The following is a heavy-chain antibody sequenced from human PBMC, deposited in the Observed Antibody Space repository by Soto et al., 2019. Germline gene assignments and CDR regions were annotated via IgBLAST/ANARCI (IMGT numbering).Heavy chain of an antibody. CDR1: GGSIGSGVYY. V-gene: IGHV4-31*03. J-gene: IGHJ2*01. Sequence: QVRLQESGPGLVKPSQTLSLTCSVSGGSIGSGVYYCSWCRQHTGKGLEWIGYISDSGSTDYNPSVDSRVTISLDMSENQFSLSLTSVTAADTAVYYCARGPNWYFDLWGRGTLVTVSS. CDR2: ISDSGST. CDR3: ARGPNWYFDL.